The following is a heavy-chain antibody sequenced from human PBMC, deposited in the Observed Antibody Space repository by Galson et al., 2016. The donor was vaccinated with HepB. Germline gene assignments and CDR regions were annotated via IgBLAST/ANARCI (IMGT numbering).Heavy chain of an antibody. J-gene: IGHJ2*01. CDR1: GFTFSSYA. CDR3: ASGIAVTTSNSFWYFDL. V-gene: IGHV3-23*01. D-gene: IGHD3-10*01. CDR2: ISGSGDET. Sequence: SLRLSCAASGFTFSSYAMTWVRQAPGKGLDWVSTISGSGDETNYADSVKGRCTFSRDNSKNTLYLQMTSLRAEDTAVYYCASGIAVTTSNSFWYFDLWGRGTLVTVSS.